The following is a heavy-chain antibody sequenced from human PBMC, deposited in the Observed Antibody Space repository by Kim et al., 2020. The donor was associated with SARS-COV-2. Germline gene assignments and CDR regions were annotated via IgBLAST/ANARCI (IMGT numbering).Heavy chain of an antibody. V-gene: IGHV3-23*01. CDR3: AKASITMIVVAPDY. J-gene: IGHJ4*02. D-gene: IGHD3-22*01. CDR1: GFTFSSYA. CDR2: ISGSGGST. Sequence: GGSLRLSCAASGFTFSSYAMSWVRPAPGKGLEWVSAISGSGGSTYYADSVQGRFTISRDNSKNTLYLQMNSLRAEDTAVYYCAKASITMIVVAPDYWGQGTLVTVSS.